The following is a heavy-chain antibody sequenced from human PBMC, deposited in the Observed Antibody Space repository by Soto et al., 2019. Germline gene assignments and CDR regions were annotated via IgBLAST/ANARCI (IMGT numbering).Heavy chain of an antibody. CDR2: IFYTGST. CDR1: GDSISSSGHF. CDR3: ARIVATTPSFHDYMDV. J-gene: IGHJ6*03. D-gene: IGHD5-12*01. V-gene: IGHV4-39*01. Sequence: QLQLQESGPGLVKPSETLSLTCTVSGDSISSSGHFWGWIRQPPGKGLEWIGTIFYTGSTYYNPSFRRQVTISVDSSKNQFSLKLSSVTAADTAVYYVARIVATTPSFHDYMDVWGKETTGTVSS.